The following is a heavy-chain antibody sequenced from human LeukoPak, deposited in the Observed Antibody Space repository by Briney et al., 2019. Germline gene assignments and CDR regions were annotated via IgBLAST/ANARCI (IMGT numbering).Heavy chain of an antibody. CDR1: GGSLSSYY. CDR3: ARVPSGITGTTGDY. V-gene: IGHV4-59*01. D-gene: IGHD1-7*01. J-gene: IGHJ4*02. Sequence: PSETLSVTCTVSGGSLSSYYWSWIRQPPGKGLEWIGYIYYSGSTNYNPPLKSRVAKSVDTSKNQFSLKLSTVTAADTAVYYCARVPSGITGTTGDYWGQGTLVTVSS. CDR2: IYYSGST.